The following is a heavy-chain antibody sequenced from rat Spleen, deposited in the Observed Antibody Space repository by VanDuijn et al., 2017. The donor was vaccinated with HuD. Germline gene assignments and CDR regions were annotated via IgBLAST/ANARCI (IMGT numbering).Heavy chain of an antibody. J-gene: IGHJ2*01. CDR1: GFTFSNYY. CDR3: ARHNGGYFDY. D-gene: IGHD1-11*01. Sequence: EVQLVESGGGLVQPGRSMKLSCAASGFTFSNYYMAWVRQAPTKGLEWVASISTGGGNTYYRDSVKGRFTISRDNAKSTLYLQMDSLRSEDTATYYCARHNGGYFDYWGQGVMVTVSS. V-gene: IGHV5-25*01. CDR2: ISTGGGNT.